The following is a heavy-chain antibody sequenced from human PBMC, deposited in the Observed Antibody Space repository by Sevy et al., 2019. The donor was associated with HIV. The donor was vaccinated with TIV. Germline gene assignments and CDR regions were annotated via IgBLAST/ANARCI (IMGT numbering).Heavy chain of an antibody. CDR3: ARGASVTGRGGFDF. D-gene: IGHD2-21*02. CDR2: FSSSGSYI. Sequence: GGSLRLSCAASGFTFSASTINWVRLAPGKGLEWISSFSSSGSYIDYADSVKGRFTISRDNAKSSLYLQLNGLRAEDTAVYYCARGASVTGRGGFDFWGQGTLVTVSS. J-gene: IGHJ4*02. V-gene: IGHV3-21*01. CDR1: GFTFSAST.